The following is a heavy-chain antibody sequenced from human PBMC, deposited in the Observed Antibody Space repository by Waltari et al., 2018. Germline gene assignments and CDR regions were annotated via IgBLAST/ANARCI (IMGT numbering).Heavy chain of an antibody. CDR2: INHSGST. CDR3: ARTGYYDFWSGLSRTKYYFDY. D-gene: IGHD3-3*01. Sequence: QVQLQQWGAGLLKPSETLSLTCAVYGGSFSGYYWSWIRQPPGKGLEWIGEINHSGSTNDNPALKSRVTMSVDTSKNQFSLKLSSVTAADTAVYYCARTGYYDFWSGLSRTKYYFDYWGQGTLVTVSS. V-gene: IGHV4-34*01. J-gene: IGHJ4*02. CDR1: GGSFSGYY.